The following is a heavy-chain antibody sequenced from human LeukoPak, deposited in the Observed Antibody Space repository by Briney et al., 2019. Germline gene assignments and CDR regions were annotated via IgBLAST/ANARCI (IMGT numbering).Heavy chain of an antibody. CDR2: IYPGDSDT. J-gene: IGHJ4*02. CDR3: ARQGYYSGGSCGFDY. D-gene: IGHD2-15*01. CDR1: GYSFPSYW. Sequence: GESLKISCQGSGYSFPSYWIGWVRQLPGKGLEWMGIIYPGDSDTRYSPSFQGQVTISADKSISTAYLQWSSLKASDTAIYYCARQGYYSGGSCGFDYWGQGTLVTVSS. V-gene: IGHV5-51*01.